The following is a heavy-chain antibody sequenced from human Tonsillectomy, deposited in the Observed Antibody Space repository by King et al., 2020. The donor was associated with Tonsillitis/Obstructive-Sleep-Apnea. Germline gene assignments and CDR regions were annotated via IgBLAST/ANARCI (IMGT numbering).Heavy chain of an antibody. Sequence: VQLVESGAEVKKPGESLRISCKGSGYSFTSYWIDWVRQMPGKGLEWMGTIDPSDSYTNYSPSFQGNVTISADKSISTAYLQWSSLKASDTAMYYCARRYFDGHYYYYMDVWGKGTTLTVSS. D-gene: IGHD3-9*01. V-gene: IGHV5-10-1*01. J-gene: IGHJ6*03. CDR1: GYSFTSYW. CDR2: IDPSDSYT. CDR3: ARRYFDGHYYYYMDV.